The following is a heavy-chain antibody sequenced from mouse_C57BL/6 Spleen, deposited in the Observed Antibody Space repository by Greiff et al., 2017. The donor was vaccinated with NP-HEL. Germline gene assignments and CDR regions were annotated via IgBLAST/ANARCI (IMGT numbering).Heavy chain of an antibody. Sequence: EVQLQQSGPELVKPGASVKISCKASGYTFTDYYMNWVKQSHGMSLEWIGDINPNNGGTSYNQKFKGKATLTVDKSSSTAYMELRSLTSEDSAVYYCARYTDYAMDYWGQGTSVTVSS. CDR2: INPNNGGT. CDR1: GYTFTDYY. D-gene: IGHD5-1-1*01. CDR3: ARYTDYAMDY. J-gene: IGHJ4*01. V-gene: IGHV1-26*01.